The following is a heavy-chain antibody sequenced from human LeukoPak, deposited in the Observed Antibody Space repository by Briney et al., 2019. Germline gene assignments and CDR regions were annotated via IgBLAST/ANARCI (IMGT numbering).Heavy chain of an antibody. CDR3: ARGVCTSTSCYAGDYGMDV. V-gene: IGHV4-59*08. J-gene: IGHJ6*02. D-gene: IGHD2-2*01. CDR2: IYYSGYT. Sequence: PSETLSLTCIVSGGSMSSYYWSWIRQPPGKGLEWIGYIYYSGYTNYNPSLKSRVTISLDTSKNQFSLKLSSVTAADTAVYYCARGVCTSTSCYAGDYGMDVWGQGTPVTVSS. CDR1: GGSMSSYY.